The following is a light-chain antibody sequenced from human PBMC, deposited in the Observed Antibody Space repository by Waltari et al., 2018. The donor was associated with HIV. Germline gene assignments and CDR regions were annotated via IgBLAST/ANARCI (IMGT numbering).Light chain of an antibody. CDR1: QSVGSN. CDR2: GAS. V-gene: IGKV3-15*01. CDR3: QQYNSWPRT. Sequence: DILLPQPPAPLPVSPGEGATLSCRASQSVGSNLAWYQQKPGQAPRLLIDGASTRATGTPARFSGSGSGTEFTLTISSLQSEDFAVYYCQQYNSWPRTFGQGTKVEVK. J-gene: IGKJ1*01.